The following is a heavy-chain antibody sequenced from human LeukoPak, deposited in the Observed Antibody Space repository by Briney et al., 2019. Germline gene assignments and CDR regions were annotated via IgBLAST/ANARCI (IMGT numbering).Heavy chain of an antibody. J-gene: IGHJ4*02. CDR1: GGTFSSYA. CDR2: NIPIFGTA. D-gene: IGHD5-12*01. Sequence: SVKVSCKASGGTFSSYAISWVRQAPGQGLEWMGGNIPIFGTANYAQKFQGRVTITADESTSTAYMELSSLRSEDTAVYYCARGTHEDPRAYSGYDKWGQGTLVTVSS. CDR3: ARGTHEDPRAYSGYDK. V-gene: IGHV1-69*01.